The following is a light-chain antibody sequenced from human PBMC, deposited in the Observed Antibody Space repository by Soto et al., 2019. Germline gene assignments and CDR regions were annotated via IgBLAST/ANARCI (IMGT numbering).Light chain of an antibody. CDR3: QQYNSYWT. CDR1: QSISSW. CDR2: KEF. V-gene: IGKV1-5*03. Sequence: DIQMTQSPSTLSASVGDRVTITCRASQSISSWLAWYQQKPGKAPKLLIYKEFSLESGVPSRFSGSGSGTEFTLTISSLQPDDFATYYCQQYNSYWTFGQGTKVEIK. J-gene: IGKJ1*01.